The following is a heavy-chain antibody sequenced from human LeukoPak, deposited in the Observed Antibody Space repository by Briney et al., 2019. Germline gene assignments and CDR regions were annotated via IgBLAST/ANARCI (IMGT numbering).Heavy chain of an antibody. CDR2: ISSSSSYI. D-gene: IGHD3-22*01. CDR3: ARGYYYDSSGYGYYYGMDV. CDR1: GFTFSSYS. Sequence: GGSLRLSCAASGFTFSSYSMNRVRQAPGKGLEWVSSISSSSSYIYYADSVKGRFTISRDNAKNSLYLQMNSLRAEDTAVYYCARGYYYDSSGYGYYYGMDVWGQGTTVTVSS. V-gene: IGHV3-21*01. J-gene: IGHJ6*02.